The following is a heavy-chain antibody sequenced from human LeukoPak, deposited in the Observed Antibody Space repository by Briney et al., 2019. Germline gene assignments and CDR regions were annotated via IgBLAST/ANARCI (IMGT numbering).Heavy chain of an antibody. V-gene: IGHV3-11*04. CDR3: AREQRQSSRVFDY. CDR2: ISSSGVTT. CDR1: GFTFSGSW. Sequence: PGGSLRLSCAGSGFTFSGSWMSWIRQAPGKGLEWISYISSSGVTTYHADSVKGRFTISRDNAKNSLYLQMNSLRAEDTAVYYCAREQRQSSRVFDYWGQGTLVTVSS. J-gene: IGHJ4*02.